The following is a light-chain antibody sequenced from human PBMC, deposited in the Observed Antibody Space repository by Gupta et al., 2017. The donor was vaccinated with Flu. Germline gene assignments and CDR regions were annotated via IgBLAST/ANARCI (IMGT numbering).Light chain of an antibody. Sequence: DIQMTQSPSFLSASVGDRVTITCRASQDIHTHLNWYQQRPGNSPKLLIYGASSLQSGVPSRFSGSGSGTKFILTISSLQAGDYATYYCQQTHSMPPTFGRGTKLDIK. V-gene: IGKV1-39*01. J-gene: IGKJ2*01. CDR2: GAS. CDR3: QQTHSMPPT. CDR1: QDIHTH.